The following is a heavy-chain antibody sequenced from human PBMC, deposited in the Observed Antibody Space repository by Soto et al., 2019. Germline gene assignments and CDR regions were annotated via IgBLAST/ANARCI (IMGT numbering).Heavy chain of an antibody. CDR1: GFTFSSYA. CDR2: ISGSGGST. D-gene: IGHD4-4*01. CDR3: AKDYSNYYGMDV. J-gene: IGHJ6*02. V-gene: IGHV3-23*01. Sequence: GGSLRLSCAASGFTFSSYAMSWVRQAPGKGLEWVSAISGSGGSTYYADSVKGRFTISRDNSKNTLFLQMNSLRAEDTAVYYCAKDYSNYYGMDVWGQGTTVTVSS.